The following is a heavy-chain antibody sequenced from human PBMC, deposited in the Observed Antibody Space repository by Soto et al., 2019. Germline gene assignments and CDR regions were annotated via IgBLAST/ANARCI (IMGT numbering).Heavy chain of an antibody. CDR1: GGSISSVDYY. D-gene: IGHD5-12*01. CDR3: ARVRGYDLWFDX. CDR2: IYYSGST. Sequence: PSETLSLTCTVSGGSISSVDYYWSWIRQPPGKGLELIGYIYYSGSTYYNPSLKSRVTISVDTSKNQFSLKLSSVTAADTAVYYCARVRGYDLWFDXWGQGTLVTASX. V-gene: IGHV4-30-4*01. J-gene: IGHJ5*02.